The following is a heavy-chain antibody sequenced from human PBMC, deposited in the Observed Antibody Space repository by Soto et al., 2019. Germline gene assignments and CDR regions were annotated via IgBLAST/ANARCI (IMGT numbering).Heavy chain of an antibody. CDR3: ARRYGRYFDF. J-gene: IGHJ4*02. CDR1: GGSISSYY. CDR2: IYYSGST. Sequence: QVQLQESGPGLVKPSETLSLTCTVSGGSISSYYWSWIRQPPGKGLEWIGYIYYSGSTDYNPSLKSRVTIPVDTSKNQSSRKLSSVTAADTAVYYCARRYGRYFDFWGQGTLVTVSS. V-gene: IGHV4-59*08. D-gene: IGHD4-17*01.